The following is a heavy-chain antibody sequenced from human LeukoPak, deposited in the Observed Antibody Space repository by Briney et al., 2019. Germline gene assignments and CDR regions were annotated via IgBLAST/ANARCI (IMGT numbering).Heavy chain of an antibody. CDR3: ARLLRDYGDYTDY. V-gene: IGHV4-39*01. D-gene: IGHD4-17*01. CDR1: GASISSSDYY. Sequence: SETLSLTCTVSGASISSSDYYWGWIRQPPGKGLEWIGSIYYSGSTYYNPSLKSRVTISVDTSKNQFSLKLSSVTAADTAVYYCARLLRDYGDYTDYWGQGTLVTVSS. J-gene: IGHJ4*02. CDR2: IYYSGST.